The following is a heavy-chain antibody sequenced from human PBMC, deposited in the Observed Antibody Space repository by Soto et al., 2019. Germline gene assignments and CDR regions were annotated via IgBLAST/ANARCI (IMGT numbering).Heavy chain of an antibody. D-gene: IGHD2-15*01. J-gene: IGHJ5*02. CDR3: ARFRAAWYNWFDP. CDR1: GXTFSSYA. CDR2: IIPIFGTA. Sequence: QVQLVQSGAEVKKPGSSVKVSCKASGXTFSSYAXXXVRQAPXQXXEWMGGIIPIFGTANYAQKFQGRVTITADESTSTAYMELSSLRSEDTAVYYCARFRAAWYNWFDPWGQGTLVTVSS. V-gene: IGHV1-69*01.